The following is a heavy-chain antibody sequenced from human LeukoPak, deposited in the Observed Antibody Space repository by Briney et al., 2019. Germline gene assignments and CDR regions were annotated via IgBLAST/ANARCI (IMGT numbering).Heavy chain of an antibody. V-gene: IGHV4-34*01. CDR3: AIGNVATASTLDYFDY. CDR1: GGSFSGYY. CDR2: INHSGST. D-gene: IGHD2-21*02. Sequence: PSETLSLTCAVYGGSFSGYYWSWIRQPPGKGLEWIGEINHSGSTNYNPSLKSRVTISVDTSKNQFSLKLSSVTAADTAVYYCAIGNVATASTLDYFDYWGQGTLVTVSS. J-gene: IGHJ4*02.